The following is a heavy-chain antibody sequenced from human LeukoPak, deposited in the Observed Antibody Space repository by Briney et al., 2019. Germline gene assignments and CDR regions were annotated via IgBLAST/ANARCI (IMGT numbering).Heavy chain of an antibody. D-gene: IGHD1-1*01. CDR2: INPSGGST. Sequence: ASVKVSCKASGYTFTSYYMHWVRQAPGQGLEWMGIINPSGGSTSYAQKFQGRVTMTTDTPTTTAYMELRSLRSDDTAVYYCARQQLGWATIRNVGFYQHYYMDVWGKGTTVTVSS. CDR1: GYTFTSYY. CDR3: ARQQLGWATIRNVGFYQHYYMDV. V-gene: IGHV1-46*01. J-gene: IGHJ6*03.